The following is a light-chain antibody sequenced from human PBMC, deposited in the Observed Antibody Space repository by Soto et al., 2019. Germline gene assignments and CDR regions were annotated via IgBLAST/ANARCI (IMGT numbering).Light chain of an antibody. CDR3: SSYTSSSPYV. CDR2: EVS. Sequence: QSVLTQPASVSGSPGQSITISCTGTSSDVGGYNYDSWCQQHPGKAPKLMIYEVSSRPSGISNRFSDSKSGNTASLTISGLQAEDEADYYCSSYTSSSPYVFGTGTKGTVL. J-gene: IGLJ1*01. V-gene: IGLV2-14*01. CDR1: SSDVGGYNY.